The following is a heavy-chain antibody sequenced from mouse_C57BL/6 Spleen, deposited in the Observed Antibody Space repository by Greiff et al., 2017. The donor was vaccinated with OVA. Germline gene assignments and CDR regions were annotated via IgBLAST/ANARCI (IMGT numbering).Heavy chain of an antibody. CDR2: IYPGSGSS. CDR1: GYTFTSYW. Sequence: VQLQQPGAELVKPGASVKMSCKASGYTFTSYWITWVKPRPGQGLEWIGDIYPGSGSSNYHEKFKSKATLPVDSASSTAYMQLSSLTSEDSAVYYCARLVVTTLDYYAMDYWGQGTSVTVSS. D-gene: IGHD1-1*02. J-gene: IGHJ4*01. V-gene: IGHV1-55*01. CDR3: ARLVVTTLDYYAMDY.